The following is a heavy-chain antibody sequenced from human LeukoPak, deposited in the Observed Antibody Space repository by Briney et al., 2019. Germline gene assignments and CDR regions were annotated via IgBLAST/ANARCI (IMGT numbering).Heavy chain of an antibody. CDR2: IWYDGSNK. V-gene: IGHV3-33*08. CDR3: ARDFSVYYDSSGYLY. J-gene: IGHJ4*02. Sequence: PGGSLRLSCAASGFTVSDNYMSWVRQAPGKGLEWVAVIWYDGSNKYYADSVKGRFTISRDNSKNTLYLQMNSLRAEDTAVYYCARDFSVYYDSSGYLYWGQGTLVTVSS. CDR1: GFTVSDNY. D-gene: IGHD3-22*01.